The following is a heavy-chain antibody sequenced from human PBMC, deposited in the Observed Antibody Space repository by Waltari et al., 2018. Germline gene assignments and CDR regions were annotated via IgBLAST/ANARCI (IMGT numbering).Heavy chain of an antibody. CDR3: ASDCCGSGYRIHY. CDR2: MDDDVRIA. V-gene: IGHV3-74*01. J-gene: IGHJ4*02. D-gene: IGHD3-3*01. CDR1: GFTFGSPW. Sequence: DVHLVESGGGLVQPRGSLRLSCTVSGFTFGSPWMHWVRHVPGKGLVWISRMDDDVRIAIYADSVKGRFTVTRYNAKNTLYLEMNNLKAEDTAVYYCASDCCGSGYRIHYWGQGTLVNVSS.